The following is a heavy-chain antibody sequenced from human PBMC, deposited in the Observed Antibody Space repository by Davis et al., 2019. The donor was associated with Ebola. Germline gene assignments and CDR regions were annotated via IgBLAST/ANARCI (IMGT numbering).Heavy chain of an antibody. J-gene: IGHJ6*03. V-gene: IGHV3-30-3*01. CDR2: ISNDGSHT. CDR1: GFTLSSYA. D-gene: IGHD3-10*01. Sequence: GESLKISCAASGFTLSSYAMNWVRQAPGKGLEWVAVISNDGSHTYYADSVKGRFTISRDNSKNSLYLQMNGLRAEDTAVYYCVRDYGRGWSSFYYYMDVWGKGTTVTVSS. CDR3: VRDYGRGWSSFYYYMDV.